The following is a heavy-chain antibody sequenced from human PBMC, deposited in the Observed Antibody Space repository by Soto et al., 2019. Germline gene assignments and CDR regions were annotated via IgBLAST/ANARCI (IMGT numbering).Heavy chain of an antibody. CDR2: FYYSGST. Sequence: SETLSLTCTVSGGSISTGGYYWNWIRQHPGKGLEWIGYFYYSGSTNYNPSLKSRVTISVDTSKNQFSLKLSSVTAADTAVYYCARGSIMVRGVTNWFDPWGQGTLVTVSS. J-gene: IGHJ5*02. D-gene: IGHD3-10*01. CDR1: GGSISTGGYY. CDR3: ARGSIMVRGVTNWFDP. V-gene: IGHV4-61*08.